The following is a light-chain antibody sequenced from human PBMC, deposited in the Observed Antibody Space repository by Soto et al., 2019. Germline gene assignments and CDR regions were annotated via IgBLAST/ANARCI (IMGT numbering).Light chain of an antibody. Sequence: QTVVTQEPSLTVSPGGTVTLTCASSTGAVTSGYYPNWFQQKPGQAPRALIYSTDNKHSWTPARFSGSLLGGKAALTLSGVQPEDEAEYYCASYTSSSTWVFGGGTKLTVL. CDR3: ASYTSSSTWV. V-gene: IGLV7-43*01. CDR1: TGAVTSGYY. J-gene: IGLJ3*02. CDR2: STD.